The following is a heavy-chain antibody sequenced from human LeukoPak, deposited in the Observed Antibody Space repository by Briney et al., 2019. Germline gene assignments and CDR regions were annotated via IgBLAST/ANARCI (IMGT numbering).Heavy chain of an antibody. J-gene: IGHJ5*02. D-gene: IGHD2-15*01. CDR2: IYYSGST. CDR3: ATSRGGPHGRFDP. Sequence: PSETLSLTCTVSGGSISSYYWSWIRQPPGKGLEWIGYIYYSGSTNYNPSLKSRVTISVDTSKNQFSLKLSSVTAADTAVYYCATSRGGPHGRFDPWGQGTLVTVSS. V-gene: IGHV4-59*08. CDR1: GGSISSYY.